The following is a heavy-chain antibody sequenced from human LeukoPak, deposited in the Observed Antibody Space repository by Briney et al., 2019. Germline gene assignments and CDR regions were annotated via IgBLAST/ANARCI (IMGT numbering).Heavy chain of an antibody. CDR1: GFTFSSYE. CDR2: ISSSGSTI. Sequence: GGPLRLSCAASGFTFSSYEMNWVRQAPGKGLEWVSYISSSGSTIYYADSVKGRFTISRDNAKNSLYLQMNSLRAEDTAVYYCARDYGSGRRLGFDYWGQGTLVTVSS. D-gene: IGHD3-10*01. CDR3: ARDYGSGRRLGFDY. V-gene: IGHV3-48*03. J-gene: IGHJ4*02.